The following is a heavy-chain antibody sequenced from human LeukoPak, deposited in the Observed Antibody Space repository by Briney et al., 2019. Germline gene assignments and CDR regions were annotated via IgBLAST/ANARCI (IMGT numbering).Heavy chain of an antibody. CDR1: GFTFSNAW. CDR2: IKSKTDGGTT. D-gene: IGHD1-1*01. Sequence: PGGSLRLSCAASGFTFSNAWMSWVRQAPGKGLEWVGRIKSKTDGGTTDYAAPVKGRFTISRDDSKNTLYLQMNSLKTEDTAVYYCTTDSYDWNDVWYFDYWGQGTLVTVSS. V-gene: IGHV3-15*01. CDR3: TTDSYDWNDVWYFDY. J-gene: IGHJ4*02.